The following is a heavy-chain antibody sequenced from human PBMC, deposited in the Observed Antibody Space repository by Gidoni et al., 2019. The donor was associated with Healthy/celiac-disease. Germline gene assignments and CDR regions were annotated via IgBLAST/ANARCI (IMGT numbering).Heavy chain of an antibody. CDR2: IIPILGIA. Sequence: QVQLVQSGAEVKKPGSSVTVSCKASGGTFSSYAISWVRQAHGQGLEWMGRIIPILGIANYAQKFQGRVTITADKSTSTAYMELSSLRSEDTAVYYCARGIAAAGTAPDYWGQGTLVTVSS. D-gene: IGHD6-13*01. V-gene: IGHV1-69*04. CDR1: GGTFSSYA. CDR3: ARGIAAAGTAPDY. J-gene: IGHJ4*02.